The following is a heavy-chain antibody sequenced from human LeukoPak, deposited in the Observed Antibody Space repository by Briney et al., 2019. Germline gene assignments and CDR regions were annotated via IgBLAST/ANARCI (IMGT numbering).Heavy chain of an antibody. CDR1: GFIFSSYT. D-gene: IGHD2-8*01. V-gene: IGHV3-21*01. CDR3: ARDNGAKQFDY. Sequence: GGSLRLSCAASGFIFSSYTMNWVRQAPGKGLEWVSSIGSNISYIYYADSVKGRFTISRDNPKNSLYLQMNSLSAEDTAVHYCARDNGAKQFDYWGQGTLVIVSA. J-gene: IGHJ4*02. CDR2: IGSNISYI.